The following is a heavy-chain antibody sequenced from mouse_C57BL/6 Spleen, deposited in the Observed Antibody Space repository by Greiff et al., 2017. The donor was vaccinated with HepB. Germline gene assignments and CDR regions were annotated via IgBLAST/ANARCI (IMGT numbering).Heavy chain of an antibody. D-gene: IGHD3-2*02. CDR3: TRRQLRLPFAY. CDR2: IDPETGGT. V-gene: IGHV1-15*01. J-gene: IGHJ3*01. CDR1: GYTFTDYE. Sequence: VQLQQSGAELVRPGASVTLSCKASGYTFTDYEMHWVKQTPVHGLEWIGAIDPETGGTAYNQKFKGKAILTAYKSSNTAYMELRSLTSEDSAVYYCTRRQLRLPFAYWGQRTLVTVSA.